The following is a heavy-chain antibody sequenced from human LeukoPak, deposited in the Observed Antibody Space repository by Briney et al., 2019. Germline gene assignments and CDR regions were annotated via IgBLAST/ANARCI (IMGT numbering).Heavy chain of an antibody. V-gene: IGHV3-48*02. CDR3: ARDRTRFLEWLFPFDY. Sequence: PGGSLRLSCAASGFTFSSYSMNWVRQAPGKGLEWVSYISSSSNTIYYADSVKGRFTISRDNAETSLSLQMNSLRDEDTAVYYCARDRTRFLEWLFPFDYWGQGTLVTVSS. CDR1: GFTFSSYS. J-gene: IGHJ4*02. CDR2: ISSSSNTI. D-gene: IGHD3-3*01.